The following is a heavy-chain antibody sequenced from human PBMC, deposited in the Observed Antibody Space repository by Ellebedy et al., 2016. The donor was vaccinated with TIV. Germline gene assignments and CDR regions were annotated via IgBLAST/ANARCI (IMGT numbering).Heavy chain of an antibody. Sequence: PGGSLRLSCAASGFTFSSSWMHWVRQAPGKGLVWVSRLYPDGSYTSYADSVKARFPISRENAKNTLYLQMNSLRAEDTAVYYCARDGGTPGNDRYFDLWGRGTLVTVSS. J-gene: IGHJ2*01. V-gene: IGHV3-74*01. D-gene: IGHD4-23*01. CDR2: LYPDGSYT. CDR3: ARDGGTPGNDRYFDL. CDR1: GFTFSSSW.